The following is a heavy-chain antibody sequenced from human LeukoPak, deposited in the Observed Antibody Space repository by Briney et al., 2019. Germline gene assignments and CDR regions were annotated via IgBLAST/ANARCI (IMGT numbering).Heavy chain of an antibody. D-gene: IGHD3-22*01. CDR2: IYYSGST. J-gene: IGHJ4*02. V-gene: IGHV4-31*03. CDR1: GGSISSGGYY. CDR3: ARSYDSSGYTFDY. Sequence: PSETLSLTCTVSGGSISSGGYYWSWIRQRPGKGLEWIGYIYYSGSTYYNPSLKSRVTISVDTSNNQFSLKLSSVTAADTAVYYCARSYDSSGYTFDYWGQGTLVTVSS.